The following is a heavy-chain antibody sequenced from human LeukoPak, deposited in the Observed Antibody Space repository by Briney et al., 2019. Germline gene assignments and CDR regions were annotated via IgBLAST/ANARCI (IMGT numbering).Heavy chain of an antibody. CDR1: GGTFSSYA. J-gene: IGHJ6*02. Sequence: SVKVSCKASGGTFSSYAISWVRQAPGQGLEWMGRIIPTLGIANYAQKFQGRVTITADKSTSTAYMELSSLRSEDTAVYYCASRGYCSSTSCPRADFYYYGMDVWGQGTTVTVSS. CDR3: ASRGYCSSTSCPRADFYYYGMDV. D-gene: IGHD2-2*01. CDR2: IIPTLGIA. V-gene: IGHV1-69*04.